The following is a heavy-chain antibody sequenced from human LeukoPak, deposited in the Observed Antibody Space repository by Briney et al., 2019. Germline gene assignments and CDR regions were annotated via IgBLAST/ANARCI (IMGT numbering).Heavy chain of an antibody. CDR3: ARSTGCSGGSCYYYYYYMDV. V-gene: IGHV4-39*07. J-gene: IGHJ6*03. Sequence: IPSETLSLTCTVSGGSISSSSYYWGWIRQPPGKGLEWIGSIYYSGSTYYNPSLKSRVTISVDTSKNQFSLKLSSVTAADTAVYYCARSTGCSGGSCYYYYYYMDVWGKGTTVTVSS. CDR2: IYYSGST. D-gene: IGHD2-15*01. CDR1: GGSISSSSYY.